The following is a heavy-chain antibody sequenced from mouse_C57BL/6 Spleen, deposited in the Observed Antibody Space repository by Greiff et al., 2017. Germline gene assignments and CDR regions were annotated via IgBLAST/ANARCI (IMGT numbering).Heavy chain of an antibody. Sequence: DVQLVESGGGLVKPGGSLKLFCAASGFTFSSYAMSWVRQTPEKRLEWVATISDGGSYTYYPDNVKGRFTISRDNAKNNLYLQMSHLKSEDTAMYYCARGSHYYGSSLYAMDYWGQGTSVTVSS. CDR3: ARGSHYYGSSLYAMDY. CDR1: GFTFSSYA. V-gene: IGHV5-4*01. D-gene: IGHD1-1*01. J-gene: IGHJ4*01. CDR2: ISDGGSYT.